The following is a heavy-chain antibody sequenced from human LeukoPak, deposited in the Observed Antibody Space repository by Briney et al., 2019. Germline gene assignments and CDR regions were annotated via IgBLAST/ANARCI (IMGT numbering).Heavy chain of an antibody. D-gene: IGHD1-1*01. V-gene: IGHV3-23*01. J-gene: IGHJ5*02. CDR2: ISDSDSGT. Sequence: PGGVPRISLATPWFTLSSYSLSLGRQAPREGLEWVSAISDSDSGTYYADSVKGRFTISRDNAKDTLYLQMSSLRDEDTAVYYCISDLCGRDDQWGRGTLVTVSS. CDR3: ISDLCGRDDQ. CDR1: WFTLSSYS.